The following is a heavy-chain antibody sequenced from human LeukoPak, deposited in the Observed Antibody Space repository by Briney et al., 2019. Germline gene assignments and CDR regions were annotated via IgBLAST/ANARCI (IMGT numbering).Heavy chain of an antibody. Sequence: PSETLSLTCTVSGGSISSSSDYWGWIRQPPGKGLEWIGSIHYSGSTYYNPSLKSRITISVDTSKNQFSLKLSSVTAADTAVYYCARRKGYCSSTSCYTGVRPFDYWGQGTLVTVSS. CDR2: IHYSGST. J-gene: IGHJ4*02. V-gene: IGHV4-39*01. CDR1: GGSISSSSDY. CDR3: ARRKGYCSSTSCYTGVRPFDY. D-gene: IGHD2-2*02.